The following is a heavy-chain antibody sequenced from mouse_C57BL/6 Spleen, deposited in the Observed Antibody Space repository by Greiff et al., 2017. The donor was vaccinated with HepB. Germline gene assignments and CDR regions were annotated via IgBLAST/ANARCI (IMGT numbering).Heavy chain of an antibody. CDR1: GYSFTDYN. J-gene: IGHJ4*01. CDR2: INPNYGTI. CDR3: ASSDGYSYAMGG. D-gene: IGHD2-3*01. V-gene: IGHV1-39*01. Sequence: EVQLQQSGPELVKPGASVKISCKASGYSFTDYNMNWVKQSIGKSIEWIGVINPNYGTISYNQKFKGKATLTVDQPPSTAYMHLNSLTSEDSAVYYCASSDGYSYAMGGWGPGTSVTVA.